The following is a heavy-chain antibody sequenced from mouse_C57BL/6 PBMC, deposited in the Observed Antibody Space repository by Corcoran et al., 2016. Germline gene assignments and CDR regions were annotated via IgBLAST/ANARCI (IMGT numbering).Heavy chain of an antibody. V-gene: IGHV1-26*01. CDR2: INPNNGGT. Sequence: EVQLQQSGPELVKPGASVKISCKASGYTFTDYYMNWVKQSHGKSLEWIGDINPNNGGTSYNQKFKGKATLTVDKSSSTAYTELRSLTSEDSAVYYCARKWWYFDVWGTGTTVTVSS. CDR1: GYTFTDYY. J-gene: IGHJ1*03. D-gene: IGHD1-3*01. CDR3: ARKWWYFDV.